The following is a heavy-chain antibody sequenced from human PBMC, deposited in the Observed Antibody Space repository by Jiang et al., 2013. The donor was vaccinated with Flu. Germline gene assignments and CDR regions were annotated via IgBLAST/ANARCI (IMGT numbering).Heavy chain of an antibody. J-gene: IGHJ4*02. Sequence: RFTISRDDSKNTLYLQMNSLKTEDTAVYYCTTAHYYDSSGFDYWGQGTLVTVSS. CDR3: TTAHYYDSSGFDY. V-gene: IGHV3-15*01. D-gene: IGHD3-22*01.